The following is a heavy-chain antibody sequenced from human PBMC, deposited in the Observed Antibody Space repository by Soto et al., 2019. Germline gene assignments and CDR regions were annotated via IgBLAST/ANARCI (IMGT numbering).Heavy chain of an antibody. V-gene: IGHV4-59*01. CDR3: ARARYQLLHPYYYGMDV. D-gene: IGHD2-2*01. CDR1: GGSISSYY. J-gene: IGHJ6*02. Sequence: QVQLQESGPGLVKPSETLSLTCTVSGGSISSYYWSWIRQSPGKGLERIGYIHYSGSTKSNPSLKSRVTISVATSRNQAALKLSSETAADSAVYFCARARYQLLHPYYYGMDVWGQGTTVTVSS. CDR2: IHYSGST.